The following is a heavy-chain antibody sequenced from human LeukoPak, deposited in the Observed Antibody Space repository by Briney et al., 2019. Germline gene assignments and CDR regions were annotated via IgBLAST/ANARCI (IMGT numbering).Heavy chain of an antibody. CDR1: GFAFSSQA. D-gene: IGHD6-19*01. J-gene: IGHJ4*02. Sequence: GGSLRLSCAASGFAFSSQAMGWVRQAPGKGLEWVSVISNSGGTTYYADSVKGRFTISRDNSTNTLFLQMNSLRAEDTAVYYCAKDARRTNGWYFFDYWGQGTLVTVSS. V-gene: IGHV3-23*01. CDR3: AKDARRTNGWYFFDY. CDR2: ISNSGGTT.